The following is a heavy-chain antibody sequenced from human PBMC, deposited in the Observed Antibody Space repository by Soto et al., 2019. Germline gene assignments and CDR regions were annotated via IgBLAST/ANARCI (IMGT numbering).Heavy chain of an antibody. CDR3: ASYPTHCSSTSCPYFDY. J-gene: IGHJ4*02. V-gene: IGHV4-39*01. CDR1: GRSISSSSYY. CDR2: IYYSGST. D-gene: IGHD2-2*01. Sequence: SETLSLTCTVSGRSISSSSYYWGWIRQPPGKGLEWIGSIYYSGSTYYNPSLKSRVTISVDTSKNQFSLKLSSVTAADTAVYYCASYPTHCSSTSCPYFDYWGQGTLVTVSS.